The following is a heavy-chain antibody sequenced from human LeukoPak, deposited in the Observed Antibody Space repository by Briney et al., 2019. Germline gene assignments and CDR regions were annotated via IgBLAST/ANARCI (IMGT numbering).Heavy chain of an antibody. Sequence: SETLSLTCTVSGGSINFYYWSWIRQPAGKGLEWIGRIYSTGSSNYSPSLKSRVTMSVDKSKNQFSLNLSSVTAADTAVYYCARGIADPYSFDSWGQGTLVTVSS. D-gene: IGHD6-13*01. V-gene: IGHV4-4*07. CDR3: ARGIADPYSFDS. J-gene: IGHJ4*02. CDR1: GGSINFYY. CDR2: IYSTGSS.